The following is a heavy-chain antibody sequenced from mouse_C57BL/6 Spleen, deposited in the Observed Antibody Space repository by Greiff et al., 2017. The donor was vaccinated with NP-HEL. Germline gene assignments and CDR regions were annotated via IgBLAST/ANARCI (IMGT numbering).Heavy chain of an antibody. CDR3: ASYSNHWYFDV. J-gene: IGHJ1*03. D-gene: IGHD2-5*01. V-gene: IGHV1-52*01. Sequence: QVQLQQSGAELVRPGSSVKLSCKASGYTFTSSWMHWVKQRPIQGLEWIGNIDPSDSETHYNQKFKDKATLTVDKSSSTAYMQLSSLTSEDSAVYYCASYSNHWYFDVWGTGTTVTVSS. CDR2: IDPSDSET. CDR1: GYTFTSSW.